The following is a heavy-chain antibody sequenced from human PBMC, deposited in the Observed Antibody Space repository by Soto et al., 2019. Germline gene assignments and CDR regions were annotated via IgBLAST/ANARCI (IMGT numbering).Heavy chain of an antibody. D-gene: IGHD6-6*01. CDR1: SGSFSGYY. J-gene: IGHJ4*02. CDR3: ARAPRVSGSSQTRPDF. Sequence: SETLSLTCSIYSGSFSGYYWSWIRQPPGKGLEWSGEISQSGNTNDSPSLKSRVSISIDTSKKQFSLNLASVSAAATAVYYCARAPRVSGSSQTRPDFWGQGTLVTVSS. V-gene: IGHV4-34*01. CDR2: ISQSGNT.